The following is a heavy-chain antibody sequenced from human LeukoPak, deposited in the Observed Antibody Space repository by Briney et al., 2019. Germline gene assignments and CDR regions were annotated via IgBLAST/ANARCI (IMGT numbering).Heavy chain of an antibody. CDR2: VYNSENT. CDR1: GGSISIYY. V-gene: IGHV4-59*01. CDR3: ARVGNWEGAY. D-gene: IGHD7-27*01. J-gene: IGHJ4*02. Sequence: PSETLSLTCTVSGGSISIYYWSWIRQPPGKGLEWIGYVYNSENTNYNPSLKSRVTISVDTSKNQFSLKLTSVTAADTAVYYCARVGNWEGAYWGQGTLVTVSS.